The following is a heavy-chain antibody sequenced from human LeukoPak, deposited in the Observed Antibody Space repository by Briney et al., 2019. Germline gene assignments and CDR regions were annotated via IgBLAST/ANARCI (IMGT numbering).Heavy chain of an antibody. D-gene: IGHD5-18*01. J-gene: IGHJ6*03. CDR1: GFTFNNYA. Sequence: GGSLRLSCAASGFTFNNYAMTWVRQAPGKGLEWVSTFSGSSGSTYYADSVKGRFTISRDNSKNTLYLQMNSLRVEDTAVYYCASGYSPSLGYYYHYMDVWGKGTTVTVSS. CDR3: ASGYSPSLGYYYHYMDV. V-gene: IGHV3-23*01. CDR2: FSGSSGST.